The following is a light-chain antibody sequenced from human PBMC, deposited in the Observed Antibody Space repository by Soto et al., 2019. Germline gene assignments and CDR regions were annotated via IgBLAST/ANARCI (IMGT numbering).Light chain of an antibody. Sequence: EIVLTQSPGTLSLSTGERATLSCRASQSVGSSYVAWYQQKPGQDPRLLIYEASIRAIVIQNRLSGSKSGTDSKITISRLEPEDFAVYHCQQYCSSPPTFGQGSKVEIK. J-gene: IGKJ1*01. CDR2: EAS. V-gene: IGKV3-20*01. CDR1: QSVGSSY. CDR3: QQYCSSPPT.